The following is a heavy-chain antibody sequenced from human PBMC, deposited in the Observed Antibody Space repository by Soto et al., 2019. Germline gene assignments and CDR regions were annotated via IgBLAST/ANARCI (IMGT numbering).Heavy chain of an antibody. Sequence: SETLSLTCTVSGGSLSSGGYYWSWIRQHPGKGLEWIGYIYYSGSTYYNPSLKSRVTISVDTSKNQFSLKLSSVTAADTAVYYCASLTYDFWSGYSNWGQGTLDTVSS. D-gene: IGHD3-3*01. CDR2: IYYSGST. V-gene: IGHV4-31*03. CDR1: GGSLSSGGYY. J-gene: IGHJ4*02. CDR3: ASLTYDFWSGYSN.